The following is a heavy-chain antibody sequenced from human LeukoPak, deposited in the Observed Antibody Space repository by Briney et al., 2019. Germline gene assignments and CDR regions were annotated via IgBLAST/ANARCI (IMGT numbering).Heavy chain of an antibody. D-gene: IGHD4-17*01. CDR1: GYTFTSYD. CDR2: MNPNSGNT. V-gene: IGHV1-8*03. Sequence: GASEKVSCKASGYTFTSYDINWVRQATGQELEWMGWMNPNSGNTGYAQKFQGRVTITRSTSISTAYMELSSLRSEDTAVYYCARAPVTTGPYYYYMDVWGKGTTVTVSS. CDR3: ARAPVTTGPYYYYMDV. J-gene: IGHJ6*03.